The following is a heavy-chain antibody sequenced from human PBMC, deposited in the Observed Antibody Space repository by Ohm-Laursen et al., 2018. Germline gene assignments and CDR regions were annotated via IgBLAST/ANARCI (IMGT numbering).Heavy chain of an antibody. D-gene: IGHD3-10*01. J-gene: IGHJ4*02. CDR1: GGSFSDYY. CDR3: ARDYGSGSSSFDY. CDR2: INHRGYT. V-gene: IGHV4-34*01. Sequence: TLSLTCAVYGGSFSDYYWSWIRQPPGKGLEWIGEINHRGYTSYSPSLKSRVTISVDTSKNQFSLKLNSVTAADTAVYYCARDYGSGSSSFDYWGQGTLVSVSS.